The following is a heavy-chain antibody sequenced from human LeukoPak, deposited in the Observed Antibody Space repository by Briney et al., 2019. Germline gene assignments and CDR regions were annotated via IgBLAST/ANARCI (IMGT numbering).Heavy chain of an antibody. Sequence: GGSLRLSCAASGFTFSSYAMSWVRQAPGKGLEWVSAISGSGGSTYYADSVKGRFTISRDNSKNTLYLQTNSLRAEDTAVYFCARSRSQGYFQHWGQGTLVTVSS. V-gene: IGHV3-23*01. CDR2: ISGSGGST. CDR3: ARSRSQGYFQH. CDR1: GFTFSSYA. J-gene: IGHJ1*01.